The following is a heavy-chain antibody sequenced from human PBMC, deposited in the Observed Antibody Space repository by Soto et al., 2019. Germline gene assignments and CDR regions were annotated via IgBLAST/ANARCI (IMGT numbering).Heavy chain of an antibody. CDR3: ARSPPGGYHYYYGMDV. V-gene: IGHV3-13*04. CDR1: GFTFSSYD. Sequence: EVQLVESGGGLVQPGGSLRLSCAASGFTFSSYDMQWVRQATGKGLEWVSAIGTAGDTYYPGSVKGRFTISRENAKNSFYLQMNSLRGGDTAVYYCARSPPGGYHYYYGMDVWGQGTTVTVSS. CDR2: IGTAGDT. D-gene: IGHD3-22*01. J-gene: IGHJ6*02.